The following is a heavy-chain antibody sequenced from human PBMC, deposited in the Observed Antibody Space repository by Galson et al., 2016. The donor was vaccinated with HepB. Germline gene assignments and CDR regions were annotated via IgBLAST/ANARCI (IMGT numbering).Heavy chain of an antibody. D-gene: IGHD6-13*01. Sequence: VRQAPGKGLEWVAVISYDGSEKHYGDAVKGRFIISRDNFKNTVSLQMNSLRVEDTAVYFCTREGGAAGADSSKGLDVWGQGTTVIVSS. J-gene: IGHJ6*02. V-gene: IGHV3-30*03. CDR3: TREGGAAGADSSKGLDV. CDR2: ISYDGSEK.